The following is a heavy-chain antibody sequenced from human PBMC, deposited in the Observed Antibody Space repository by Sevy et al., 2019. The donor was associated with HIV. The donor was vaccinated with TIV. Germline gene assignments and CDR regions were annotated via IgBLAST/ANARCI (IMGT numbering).Heavy chain of an antibody. D-gene: IGHD3-3*01. V-gene: IGHV3-15*01. J-gene: IGHJ4*02. CDR1: GFTFSKAW. CDR2: IKSRADGGTT. Sequence: GGSLRLSCAASGFTFSKAWMTWVRQAPGKGLEWVGRIKSRADGGTTDYAAPVKGRFSISRDDSKNTLYLQMNSLKIEDTAVYYCTTKGDFWRGYQFFEYWGQGTLVTVSS. CDR3: TTKGDFWRGYQFFEY.